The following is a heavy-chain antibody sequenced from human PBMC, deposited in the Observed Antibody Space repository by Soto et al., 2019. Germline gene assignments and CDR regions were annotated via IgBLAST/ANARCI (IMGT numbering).Heavy chain of an antibody. J-gene: IGHJ6*02. CDR2: INSDGSST. Sequence: GGSLRLSCAASGFTFSSYWMHWVRQAPGKGLVWVSRINSDGSSTSYADSVKGRFTISRDNAKNTLYLQMNSLRAEDTAVYYCARDRSSSWYRDYHYGMDVWGQGTTVTVSS. CDR1: GFTFSSYW. V-gene: IGHV3-74*01. D-gene: IGHD6-13*01. CDR3: ARDRSSSWYRDYHYGMDV.